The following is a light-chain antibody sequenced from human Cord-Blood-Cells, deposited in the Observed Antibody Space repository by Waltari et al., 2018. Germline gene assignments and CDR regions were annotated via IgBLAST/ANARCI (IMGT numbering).Light chain of an antibody. J-gene: IGLJ1*01. Sequence: QSALTPPASVSGSPGQSITISCTGTISDVGGYNYVSWYQQHPGQAPKLMIYDVSNRPSGVSNRFSGSKSGNTASLTISGLQAEDEADYYCSSYTSSSTLVFGTGTKVTVL. CDR1: ISDVGGYNY. CDR2: DVS. V-gene: IGLV2-14*01. CDR3: SSYTSSSTLV.